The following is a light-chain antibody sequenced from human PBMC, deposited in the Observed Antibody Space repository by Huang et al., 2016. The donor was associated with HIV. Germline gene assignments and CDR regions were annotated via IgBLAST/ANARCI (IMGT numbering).Light chain of an antibody. Sequence: DIVMTQTPLSLPVTPGEPASISCRSSQSLLDSDDGNTYLDWYLQKPGQSPQLLIYTLPYRASGGPDRFSGSGSGTDFTLKISRVEAEDVGVYYCMQRIEFPPWKTFGQGTKLEIK. J-gene: IGKJ2*01. CDR2: TLP. CDR3: MQRIEFPPWKT. V-gene: IGKV2-40*01. CDR1: QSLLDSDDGNTY.